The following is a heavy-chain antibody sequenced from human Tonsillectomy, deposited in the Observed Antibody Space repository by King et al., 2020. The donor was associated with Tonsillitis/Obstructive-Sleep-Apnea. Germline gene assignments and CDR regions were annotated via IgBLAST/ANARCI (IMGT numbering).Heavy chain of an antibody. D-gene: IGHD2-21*02. CDR1: GYSFTSYW. CDR3: AGQAGSDWPYYYYYYMDV. Sequence: VQLVESGAEVKKPGESLKISCKGSGYSFTSYWIGWVRQMPGKGLEWMGIIYPGDSDTRYSPSFQGQVTISADKSISTAYLQWSSLKASDTAMYYCAGQAGSDWPYYYYYYMDVWGKGTTVTVSS. V-gene: IGHV5-51*01. J-gene: IGHJ6*03. CDR2: IYPGDSDT.